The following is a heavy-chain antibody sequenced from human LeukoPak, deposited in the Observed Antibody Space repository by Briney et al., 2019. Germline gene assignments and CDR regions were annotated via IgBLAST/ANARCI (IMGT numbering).Heavy chain of an antibody. J-gene: IGHJ5*02. V-gene: IGHV4-39*07. D-gene: IGHD3-9*01. CDR3: ASMYYDILTGYYNNWFDP. CDR2: IYYSGST. CDR1: GGSISSSSYY. Sequence: PSETLSLTCTVSGGSISSSSYYWGWIRQPPGKGLEWIGSIYYSGSTYYNPSLKSRVTISVDTSKNQFSLKLSSVTAADTAVYYCASMYYDILTGYYNNWFDPWGQGTLVTLSS.